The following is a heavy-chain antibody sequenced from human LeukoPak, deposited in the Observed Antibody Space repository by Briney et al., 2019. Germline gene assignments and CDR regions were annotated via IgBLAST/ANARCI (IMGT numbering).Heavy chain of an antibody. CDR3: ATQRGYSYVELPD. Sequence: ASVKVSCKASGYTFTGYYVHWVRQAPGQGLEWMGWINPNSGGTNYAQKFQGRVTMTRDTSISTAYMELSRLRSDDTAVYYCATQRGYSYVELPDWGQGTLVTVSS. CDR2: INPNSGGT. V-gene: IGHV1-2*02. CDR1: GYTFTGYY. J-gene: IGHJ4*02. D-gene: IGHD5-18*01.